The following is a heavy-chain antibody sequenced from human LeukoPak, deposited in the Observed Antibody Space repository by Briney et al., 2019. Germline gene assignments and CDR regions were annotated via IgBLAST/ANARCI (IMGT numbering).Heavy chain of an antibody. J-gene: IGHJ4*02. CDR1: GYSFTSYW. CDR3: ARQSPQYSGSYWSFDY. D-gene: IGHD1-26*01. Sequence: GESLKISCKGAGYSFTSYWIGWVRQMSGKGLEWMGIIYPGHSDTRYSPSVQGQVTISADKSIRTAYLQWSSLKASDTAMYYCARQSPQYSGSYWSFDYWGQGTLVTVSS. CDR2: IYPGHSDT. V-gene: IGHV5-51*01.